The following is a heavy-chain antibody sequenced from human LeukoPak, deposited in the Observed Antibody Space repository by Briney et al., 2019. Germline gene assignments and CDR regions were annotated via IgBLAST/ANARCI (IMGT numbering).Heavy chain of an antibody. CDR1: GDSFINYW. Sequence: GESLKISCKASGDSFINYWIGWVRQMPGRGLEWMGIIHPADSDTVYSPSLQGQVTISADESISTVYLQWSSLQASDTAVYYCARRYFYSTEFDSWGQGTLVTVAS. CDR3: ARRYFYSTEFDS. CDR2: IHPADSDT. D-gene: IGHD3-22*01. V-gene: IGHV5-51*01. J-gene: IGHJ5*01.